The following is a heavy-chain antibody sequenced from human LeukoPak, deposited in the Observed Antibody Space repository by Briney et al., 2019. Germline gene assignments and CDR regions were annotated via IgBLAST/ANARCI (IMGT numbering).Heavy chain of an antibody. V-gene: IGHV4-61*05. D-gene: IGHD4-11*01. CDR3: ARAHSNFYFDY. J-gene: IGHJ4*02. CDR2: IYYSGST. CDR1: GGSISSSSYY. Sequence: KASETLSLTCTVSGGSISSSSYYRGWIRQPPGKGLEWIGYIYYSGSTNYNPSLKSRVTISVDTSKNQFSLKLSSVTAADTAVYYCARAHSNFYFDYWGQGTLVTVSS.